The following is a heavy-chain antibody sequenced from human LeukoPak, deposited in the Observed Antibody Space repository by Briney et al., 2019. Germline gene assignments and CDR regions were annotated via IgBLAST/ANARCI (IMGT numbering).Heavy chain of an antibody. J-gene: IGHJ4*02. CDR1: GFTFSSCG. V-gene: IGHV3-23*01. D-gene: IGHD3-3*01. Sequence: GGSLRLSCAASGFTFSSCGFNWVRQAPGKGLEWVSSIGPTGTDRYYADSVRGRFTISRDNSKNTLYLQMNSLRAEDTAVYYCAKGLPGSGYYYFDYWGQGTLVTVSS. CDR3: AKGLPGSGYYYFDY. CDR2: IGPTGTDR.